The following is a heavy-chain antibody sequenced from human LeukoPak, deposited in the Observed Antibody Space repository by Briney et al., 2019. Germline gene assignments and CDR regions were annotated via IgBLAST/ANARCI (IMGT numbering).Heavy chain of an antibody. D-gene: IGHD7-27*01. V-gene: IGHV4-59*01. CDR2: IYYSGTT. CDR1: GGSISSDY. J-gene: IGHJ4*02. Sequence: SETLSLTCTVSGGSISSDYWSWIRQSPGKGLEWIGYIYYSGTTSYNPSLKSRVTISLDTSKNQFSLQLSSVTAADTAVYYCARGANWGSPDYWGQGTLVTVSS. CDR3: ARGANWGSPDY.